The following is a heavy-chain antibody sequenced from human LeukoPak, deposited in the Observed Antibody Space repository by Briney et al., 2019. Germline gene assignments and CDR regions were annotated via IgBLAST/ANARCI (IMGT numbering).Heavy chain of an antibody. D-gene: IGHD6-19*01. CDR3: ARGAGYSSGWYEGSLDY. Sequence: GASVKVSCETSGGTFSSYAISWGRQAPGQGLEWMGGIIPIFVTANYAQKFQGRVTITADKSTSTAYMELSSLRSEDTAVYYCARGAGYSSGWYEGSLDYWGQGTLVTVSS. CDR1: GGTFSSYA. CDR2: IIPIFVTA. V-gene: IGHV1-69*06. J-gene: IGHJ4*02.